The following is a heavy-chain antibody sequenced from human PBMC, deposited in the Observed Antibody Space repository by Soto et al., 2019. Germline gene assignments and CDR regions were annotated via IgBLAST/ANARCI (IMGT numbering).Heavy chain of an antibody. D-gene: IGHD2-2*01. CDR2: IYHSGST. CDR1: GGSIISSNC. Sequence: PETLSLTSAVSGGSIISSNCLSWFRQPPGKVPEWIGEIYHSGSTNYNPSLKSRVTISVDKSKNQFSLKLSSVTAADTAVYYCARRDIVVVPAAMGEYYYYGMDVWGQGTTVTVSS. J-gene: IGHJ6*02. CDR3: ARRDIVVVPAAMGEYYYYGMDV. V-gene: IGHV4-4*03.